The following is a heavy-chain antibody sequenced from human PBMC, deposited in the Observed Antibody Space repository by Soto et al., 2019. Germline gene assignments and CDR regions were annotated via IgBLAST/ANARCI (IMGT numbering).Heavy chain of an antibody. CDR1: GFSFSSYA. V-gene: IGHV3-23*01. CDR3: AKGIGVEVASVGAY. D-gene: IGHD1-26*01. J-gene: IGHJ4*02. CDR2: ITGSGDRT. Sequence: GGSLRLSCAASGFSFSSYAMSWVRQAPGKGLEWVSTITGSGDRTNYGDSVKGRFTISRDNGKSTLYLQMNSLRAEDTAVYYCAKGIGVEVASVGAYWGQGILVTVSS.